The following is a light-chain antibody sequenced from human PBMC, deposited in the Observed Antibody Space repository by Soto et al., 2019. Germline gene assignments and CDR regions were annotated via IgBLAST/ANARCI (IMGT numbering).Light chain of an antibody. CDR1: SSDVGYYDY. CDR2: EVT. Sequence: QSVLTQPPSASGFPGQSVTISCTGTSSDVGYYDYVSWYQQHPGKAPKLVIYEVTKRPSGVPDRVSASKSGNTASLTVSGLRAEDEADYYCSSYAGRNNLVFGSGTKLTVL. J-gene: IGLJ1*01. V-gene: IGLV2-8*01. CDR3: SSYAGRNNLV.